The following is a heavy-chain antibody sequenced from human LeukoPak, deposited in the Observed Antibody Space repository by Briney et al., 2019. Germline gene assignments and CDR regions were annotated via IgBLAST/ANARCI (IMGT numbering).Heavy chain of an antibody. Sequence: SETLSLTCAVSGGSISNSNWWSWVRQPPGKGLEWIGEIDHSGTTNYNPSLKSRVTISVDKSKNQLSLKLSSVTAADTAVYYCARDKAVGSSGWRDYWGQGTLVTVSS. J-gene: IGHJ4*02. CDR3: ARDKAVGSSGWRDY. V-gene: IGHV4-4*02. D-gene: IGHD6-19*01. CDR1: GGSISNSNW. CDR2: IDHSGTT.